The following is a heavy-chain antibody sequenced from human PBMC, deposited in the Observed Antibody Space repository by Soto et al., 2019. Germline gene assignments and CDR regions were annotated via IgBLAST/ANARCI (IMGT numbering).Heavy chain of an antibody. D-gene: IGHD2-21*02. V-gene: IGHV3-13*05. CDR2: IGTAGDP. J-gene: IGHJ4*02. CDR3: TRDGRGLGRLSLFEY. Sequence: GGSLRLSCAASGFTFSSYDMHWVRQATGKGLEWVSAIGTAGDPYYPGSVKGRFTISSDKSKNTLYFQLSSLRIEDTAVYYCTRDGRGLGRLSLFEYWGQGVLVTVSS. CDR1: GFTFSSYD.